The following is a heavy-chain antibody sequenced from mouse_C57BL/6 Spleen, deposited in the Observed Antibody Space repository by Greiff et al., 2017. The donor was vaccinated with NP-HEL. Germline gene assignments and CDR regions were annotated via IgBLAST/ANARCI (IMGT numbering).Heavy chain of an antibody. CDR2: IYPRDGST. V-gene: IGHV1-85*01. J-gene: IGHJ3*01. CDR1: GYTFTSYD. CDR3: APHFTTVVPAY. D-gene: IGHD1-1*01. Sequence: QVQLKQSGPELVKPGASVKLSCKASGYTFTSYDINWVKQRPGQGLEWIGWIYPRDGSTKSNEKFKGKATLTVDTSSRTAYMELHSLTSEDSAVCFCAPHFTTVVPAYWGQGTLVTVSA.